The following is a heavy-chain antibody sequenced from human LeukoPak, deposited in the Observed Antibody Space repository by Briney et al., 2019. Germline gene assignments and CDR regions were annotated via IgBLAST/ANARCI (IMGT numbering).Heavy chain of an antibody. CDR3: ARFHYDVLTGPFDY. V-gene: IGHV3-7*01. CDR2: IKQDGSEK. J-gene: IGHJ4*02. Sequence: GGSLRLSCAASGFTFSSYWMSWVRQAPGKGLEWVANIKQDGSEKYYVDSVKGRFTISRDNAKNSLYLQMNSLRAEDTAVYYCARFHYDVLTGPFDYWGQGTLVTVSS. CDR1: GFTFSSYW. D-gene: IGHD3-9*01.